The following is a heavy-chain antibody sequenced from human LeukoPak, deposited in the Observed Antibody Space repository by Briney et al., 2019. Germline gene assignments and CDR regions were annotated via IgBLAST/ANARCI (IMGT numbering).Heavy chain of an antibody. CDR3: TTYDGVN. D-gene: IGHD1-1*01. CDR1: GFTFDDYD. Sequence: GGSLRLSCAASGFTFDDYDMSWVRQAPGKGLEWVGHIKSRTDGGTTDCAAPLEGRFTISRDDSKNTLYLHMNSLKTEDTAVYYCTTYDGVNWGQGTMVTVSS. V-gene: IGHV3-15*01. CDR2: IKSRTDGGTT. J-gene: IGHJ3*01.